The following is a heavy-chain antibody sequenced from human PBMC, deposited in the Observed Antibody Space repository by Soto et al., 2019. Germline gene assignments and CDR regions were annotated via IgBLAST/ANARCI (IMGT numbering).Heavy chain of an antibody. V-gene: IGHV3-43*02. D-gene: IGHD5-18*01. Sequence: WGSLRLSCAASGFTFDDYAMHWVRQDPGKGLEWVSLISGDGGSTYYADSVKGRFTISRDNSKNSLYLQMNSLRTEDTALYYCAKDIWVYSYGFRAFDIWGQGTMVTVSS. CDR2: ISGDGGST. CDR1: GFTFDDYA. J-gene: IGHJ3*02. CDR3: AKDIWVYSYGFRAFDI.